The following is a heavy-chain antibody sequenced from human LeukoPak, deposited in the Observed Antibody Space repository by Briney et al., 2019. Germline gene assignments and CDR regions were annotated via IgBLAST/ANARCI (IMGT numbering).Heavy chain of an antibody. Sequence: GGSLRLSCAASGFTFSSYSMNWVRQAPGKGLQWVSSISSSSSYIYYADSVKGRFTISRDNAKNLLYLQMNSLRAEATAVYYCARGGHGAADQWGQGTLVTVSS. J-gene: IGHJ5*02. CDR1: GFTFSSYS. CDR2: ISSSSSYI. V-gene: IGHV3-21*04. CDR3: ARGGHGAADQ. D-gene: IGHD1-26*01.